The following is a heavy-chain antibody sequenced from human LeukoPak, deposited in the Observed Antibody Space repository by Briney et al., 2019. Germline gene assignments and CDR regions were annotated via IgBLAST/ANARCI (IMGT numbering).Heavy chain of an antibody. CDR2: INSDGRST. CDR3: VLDLFSSFAFDI. Sequence: GGSLRLSCAASGFTFSRYWMHWVRQAPGKGLLWVSRINSDGRSTYCADSVKGRFTTSRDNAKNALHLQMNSLTAEDTAVYYCVLDLFSSFAFDIWGQGTTVTVSS. CDR1: GFTFSRYW. J-gene: IGHJ3*02. V-gene: IGHV3-74*01. D-gene: IGHD3/OR15-3a*01.